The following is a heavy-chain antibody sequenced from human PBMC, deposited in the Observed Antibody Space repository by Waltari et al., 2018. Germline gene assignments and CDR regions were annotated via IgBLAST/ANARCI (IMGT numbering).Heavy chain of an antibody. D-gene: IGHD6-19*01. Sequence: QVQLVQSGAEVKKPGSSVKVSCKASGGTFSRYAIRRVRHDPGKGLEWMGGIIPIFGTANYAQKFQDRVTITADESTSTAYMELSSLRSEDTAVYYCARALEGSGWSRYYYGMDVWGQGTTVTVSS. V-gene: IGHV1-69*12. CDR3: ARALEGSGWSRYYYGMDV. CDR2: IIPIFGTA. CDR1: GGTFSRYA. J-gene: IGHJ6*02.